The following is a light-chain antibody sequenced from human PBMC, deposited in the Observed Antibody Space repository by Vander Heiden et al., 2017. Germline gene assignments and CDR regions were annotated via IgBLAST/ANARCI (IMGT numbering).Light chain of an antibody. CDR3: QAWDSSTGV. Sequence: SYELTQPPSVSVSPGQTASITCSGDKLGDKYACWYQQKPGQSPVLVIYQDRLRPAGIPERFSGSNSGNTATLTISGTQAMDEADYYCQAWDSSTGVFGGGTKLTVL. CDR1: KLGDKY. J-gene: IGLJ3*02. V-gene: IGLV3-1*01. CDR2: QDR.